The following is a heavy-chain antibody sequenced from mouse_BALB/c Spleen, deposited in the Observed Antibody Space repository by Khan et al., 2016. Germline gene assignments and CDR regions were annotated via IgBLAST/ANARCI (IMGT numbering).Heavy chain of an antibody. V-gene: IGHV9-2-1*01. CDR2: INPETGEP. CDR3: ATNY. Sequence: QVQLKESGPELKKPGETVKISCKASGYTFTDYSMHWVKQAPGKGLKWMGWINPETGEPAYADVFKGRFAFTVETSSRTASMQLNNLKNDDTATYFCATNYWGQGTTLTVSS. J-gene: IGHJ2*01. CDR1: GYTFTDYS.